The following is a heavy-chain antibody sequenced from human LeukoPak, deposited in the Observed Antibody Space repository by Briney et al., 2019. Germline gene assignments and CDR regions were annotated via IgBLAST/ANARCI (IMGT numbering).Heavy chain of an antibody. CDR3: AKLGSSSCPDCNY. J-gene: IGHJ4*02. V-gene: IGHV4-4*07. Sequence: PSETLSLTCTVSGGSISSYYWTWIRQPAGKGLEWIGRIYTGGSTNYNPSLKSRVTMSVDTSKNQFSLKLNSVTAADTAVYYCAKLGSSSCPDCNYWGQGTLVTVSS. CDR2: IYTGGST. CDR1: GGSISSYY. D-gene: IGHD6-13*01.